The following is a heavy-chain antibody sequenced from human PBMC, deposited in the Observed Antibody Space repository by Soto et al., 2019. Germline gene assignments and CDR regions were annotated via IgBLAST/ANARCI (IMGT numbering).Heavy chain of an antibody. V-gene: IGHV3-33*01. CDR3: ARQGQLSHYYYYGMDV. J-gene: IGHJ6*02. Sequence: QVQLVESGGGVVQPGRSLRLSCAASGFTFSSYGMHWVRQAPGKGLEWVAVIWYDGSNKYYAESVKGRFTISRDNSKNTLYLQMNSLRAEDTAVYYCARQGQLSHYYYYGMDVWGQGTTVTVSS. CDR2: IWYDGSNK. D-gene: IGHD1-1*01. CDR1: GFTFSSYG.